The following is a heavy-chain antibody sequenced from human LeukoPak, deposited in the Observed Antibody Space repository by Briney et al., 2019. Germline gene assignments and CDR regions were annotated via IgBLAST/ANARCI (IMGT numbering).Heavy chain of an antibody. CDR1: GFTFSSYA. CDR3: ARGGYDSSGYPPMDFDY. D-gene: IGHD3-22*01. V-gene: IGHV3-30-3*01. CDR2: IPYDGSNK. J-gene: IGHJ4*02. Sequence: QSGGSLRLSCAASGFTFSSYAMHWVRQAPGKGLEWVAVIPYDGSNKYYADSVKGRFTISRDNSKNTLYLQMNSLRAEDTAVYYCARGGYDSSGYPPMDFDYWGQGTLVTVSS.